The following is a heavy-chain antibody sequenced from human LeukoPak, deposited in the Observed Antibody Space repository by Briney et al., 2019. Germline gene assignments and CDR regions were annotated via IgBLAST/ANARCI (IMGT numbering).Heavy chain of an antibody. CDR3: ARDRESGYDS. CDR2: INSDGSEK. D-gene: IGHD5-12*01. CDR1: GFPFTSHW. Sequence: GGSLRLSCAASGFPFTSHWLSWFRQSPGRGLEWVAHINSDGSEKSYVDSVKGRFTISRDNARNSQFLQMNSLRAEDTAVYYCARDRESGYDSWGQGTLVTVSS. V-gene: IGHV3-7*01. J-gene: IGHJ5*02.